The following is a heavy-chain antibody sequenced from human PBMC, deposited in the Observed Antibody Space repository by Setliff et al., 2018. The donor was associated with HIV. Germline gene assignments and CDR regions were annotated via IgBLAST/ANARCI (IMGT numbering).Heavy chain of an antibody. CDR1: GYIFTDYY. Sequence: GASVKVSCKASGYIFTDYYMHWVRQAPGQELGWMGRINPNSGGTAYAQQFQGRVTMTRDTSTSTVYMELSSLRSEDTAVYYCARGGYHGFGSYGDYWGQGTLVTVSS. D-gene: IGHD3-10*01. V-gene: IGHV1-2*06. J-gene: IGHJ4*02. CDR3: ARGGYHGFGSYGDY. CDR2: INPNSGGT.